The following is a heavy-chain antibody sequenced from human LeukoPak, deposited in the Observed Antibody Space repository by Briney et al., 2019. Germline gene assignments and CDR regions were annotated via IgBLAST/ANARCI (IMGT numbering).Heavy chain of an antibody. CDR2: ISYDGSNK. Sequence: GRSLRLSCAASGFTFSSYGMHWVRQAPGKGLEWVAVISYDGSNKYYADSVKGRFTISRDNSKNTLYLQMNSLRAEDTAVYYCAKDPHYYGPGSYYKNENWFDPWGQGTLVTVSS. V-gene: IGHV3-30*18. CDR1: GFTFSSYG. J-gene: IGHJ5*02. CDR3: AKDPHYYGPGSYYKNENWFDP. D-gene: IGHD3-10*01.